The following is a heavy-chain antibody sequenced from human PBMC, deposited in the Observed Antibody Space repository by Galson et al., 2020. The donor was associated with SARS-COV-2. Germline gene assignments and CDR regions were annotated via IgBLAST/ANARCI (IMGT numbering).Heavy chain of an antibody. Sequence: ETSETLSLTCTVSGGSISSYYWSWIRQPAGKGLEWIGRIYTSGSTNYNPSLKSRVTMPVDTSKNQFSLKLSSVTAADTAVYYCASFGRDSSFDYWGQGTLVTVSS. V-gene: IGHV4-4*07. J-gene: IGHJ4*02. CDR3: ASFGRDSSFDY. CDR1: GGSISSYY. D-gene: IGHD2-15*01. CDR2: IYTSGST.